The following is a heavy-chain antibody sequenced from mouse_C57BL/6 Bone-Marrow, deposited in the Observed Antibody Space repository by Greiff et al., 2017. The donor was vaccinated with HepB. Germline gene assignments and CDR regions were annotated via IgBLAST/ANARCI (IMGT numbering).Heavy chain of an antibody. CDR3: VRHEDYDYGYAMDY. CDR1: GFSFNTYA. Sequence: EVQRVESGGGLVQPKGSLKLSCAASGFSFNTYAMNWVRQAPGKGLGWVARIRSKSNNYATYYADSVKDRFTISRDDSESMLYLQMNNLKTEDTAMYYCVRHEDYDYGYAMDYWGQGTSVTVSS. D-gene: IGHD2-4*01. J-gene: IGHJ4*01. V-gene: IGHV10-1*01. CDR2: IRSKSNNYAT.